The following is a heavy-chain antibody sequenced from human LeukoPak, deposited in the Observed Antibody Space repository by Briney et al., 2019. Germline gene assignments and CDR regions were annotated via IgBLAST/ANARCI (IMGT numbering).Heavy chain of an antibody. CDR3: ARDLPLGNLRPYYYYGMDV. J-gene: IGHJ6*02. D-gene: IGHD3-10*01. V-gene: IGHV4-4*07. CDR1: GGSISSYY. CDR2: IYTSGST. Sequence: SETLSLTCTVSGGSISSYYWSWIRQPAGKGLEWIGRIYTSGSTNYNPSLKSRVTMSVDTSKNQFSLKLSSVTAADTAVYYCARDLPLGNLRPYYYYGMDVWGQGTTVTVSS.